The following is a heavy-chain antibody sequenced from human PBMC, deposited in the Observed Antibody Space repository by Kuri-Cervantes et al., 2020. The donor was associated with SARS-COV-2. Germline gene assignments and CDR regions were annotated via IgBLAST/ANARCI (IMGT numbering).Heavy chain of an antibody. CDR2: ISSSGSTI. V-gene: IGHV3-48*01. Sequence: GGSLRLSCAASGFTFSGHWIHWVRQAPGKGLEWVSYISSSGSTIYYADSVKGRFTISRDNSKNTLYLQMNSLRAEDTAVYYCAKNIASRFGELLDWIDSWGQGTLVTVSS. CDR1: GFTFSGHW. D-gene: IGHD3-10*01. CDR3: AKNIASRFGELLDWIDS. J-gene: IGHJ5*01.